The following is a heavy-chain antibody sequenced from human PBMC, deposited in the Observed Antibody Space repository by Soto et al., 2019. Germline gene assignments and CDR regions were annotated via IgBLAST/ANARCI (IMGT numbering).Heavy chain of an antibody. Sequence: QVQLVQSGGEVKKPGASVKVSCKASAYTFTNYGISWVRQAPGQGLEWMGWISAYNGNINYAQKFRGRVTMTTDTSTSSAYLEVRRLRSADTAVYYCARSVSSWNLRGVDSWGQGTLVTVSS. CDR1: AYTFTNYG. CDR2: ISAYNGNI. D-gene: IGHD6-13*01. V-gene: IGHV1-18*01. J-gene: IGHJ4*02. CDR3: ARSVSSWNLRGVDS.